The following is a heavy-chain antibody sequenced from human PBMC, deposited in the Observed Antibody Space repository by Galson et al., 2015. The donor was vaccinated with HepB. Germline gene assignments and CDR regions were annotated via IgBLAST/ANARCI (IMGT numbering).Heavy chain of an antibody. CDR3: AVDFGNYVSLNY. CDR1: GYTFTDYY. V-gene: IGHV1-2*02. J-gene: IGHJ4*02. Sequence: SVKVSCKASGYTFTDYYMHWVRQAPGQGLEWMGWINPDSGGANYAQKFQGRATMTRDTSISTAYMELSSLRSDDTAVYYCAVDFGNYVSLNYWGQGTLVTVSS. CDR2: INPDSGGA. D-gene: IGHD4-11*01.